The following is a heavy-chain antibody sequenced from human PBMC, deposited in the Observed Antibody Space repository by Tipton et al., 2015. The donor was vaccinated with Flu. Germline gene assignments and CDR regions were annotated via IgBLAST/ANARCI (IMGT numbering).Heavy chain of an antibody. CDR1: GDSISSGTHS. CDR2: IYRSGST. D-gene: IGHD1-1*01. J-gene: IGHJ2*01. CDR3: ASQLTNYWYFDF. Sequence: LRLSCTVSGDSISSGTHSWSWIRQPAGKGLEWIGRIYRSGSTNYNPSLKSRAAISKDTSKNQFSLKLNSVTAADTAVYYCASQLTNYWYFDFWGRGTLVTVSS. V-gene: IGHV4-61*02.